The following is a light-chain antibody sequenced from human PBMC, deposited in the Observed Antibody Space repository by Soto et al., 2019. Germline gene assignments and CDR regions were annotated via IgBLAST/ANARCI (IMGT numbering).Light chain of an antibody. Sequence: AIQMTQSPSSLSASVGDRVTITCRASQGIRNDLGWYQQKPGKAPKLLIYAASSLQSGVPSRFSGSGSGTDFTLTISSLQPEDFATYYCLQDYNYPPSLTFGQGTKVEIK. CDR3: LQDYNYPPSLT. V-gene: IGKV1-6*01. J-gene: IGKJ1*01. CDR2: AAS. CDR1: QGIRND.